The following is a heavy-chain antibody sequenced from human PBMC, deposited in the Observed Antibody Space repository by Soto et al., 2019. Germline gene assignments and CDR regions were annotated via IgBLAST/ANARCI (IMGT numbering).Heavy chain of an antibody. CDR1: GGTFSSYA. CDR3: ARASGQQLATRSYGMDV. Sequence: QVQLVQSGAEVKKPGSSVKVSCKASGGTFSSYAISWVRQAPGQGLEWMGGIIPIFGTANYAQKFQGRVTITADEATSTAYMELSSLRSEDTAVYYCARASGQQLATRSYGMDVWGQGTTVTVSS. CDR2: IIPIFGTA. D-gene: IGHD6-13*01. J-gene: IGHJ6*02. V-gene: IGHV1-69*01.